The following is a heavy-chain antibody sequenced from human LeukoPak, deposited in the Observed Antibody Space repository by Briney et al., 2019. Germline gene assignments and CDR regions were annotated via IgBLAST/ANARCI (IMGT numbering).Heavy chain of an antibody. Sequence: GGSLRLSCAASGFTFSSYSMNWVRQAPGKGLEWVSSISSSSSYIYYADSVKGRFTISRDNAKNSLYLQMNSLRAEDTAVYYCAKVTLRYFDWSYYFDYWGQGTLVTVSS. CDR3: AKVTLRYFDWSYYFDY. J-gene: IGHJ4*02. D-gene: IGHD3-9*01. V-gene: IGHV3-21*04. CDR2: ISSSSSYI. CDR1: GFTFSSYS.